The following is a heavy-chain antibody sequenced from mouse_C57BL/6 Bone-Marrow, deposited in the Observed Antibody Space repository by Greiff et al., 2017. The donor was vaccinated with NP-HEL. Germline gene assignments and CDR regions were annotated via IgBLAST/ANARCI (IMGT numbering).Heavy chain of an antibody. Sequence: VMLVESDAELVKPGASVKISCKVSGYTFTDHTIHWMKQRPEQGLEWIGYIYPRDGSTKYNEKFKGKATLTADKSSSTAYMQLNSLTSEDSAVYFCAREAQATKGNYFDYWGQGTTLTVSS. CDR1: GYTFTDHT. CDR2: IYPRDGST. V-gene: IGHV1-78*01. J-gene: IGHJ2*01. CDR3: AREAQATKGNYFDY. D-gene: IGHD3-2*02.